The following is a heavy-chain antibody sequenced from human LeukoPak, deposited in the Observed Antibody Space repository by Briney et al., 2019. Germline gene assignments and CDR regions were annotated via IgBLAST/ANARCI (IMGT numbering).Heavy chain of an antibody. CDR2: VRQDGGEQ. D-gene: IGHD6-25*01. Sequence: GGSLRLSCTASGLSFTTYWLSWVRQAPGKGLEWVANVRQDGGEQQYADSLRGRFTISRDNAKNSVYLQMNSLRAEDTAVYFCARDRVGGFFDYWGRGTQVTVSS. J-gene: IGHJ4*02. CDR3: ARDRVGGFFDY. V-gene: IGHV3-7*04. CDR1: GLSFTTYW.